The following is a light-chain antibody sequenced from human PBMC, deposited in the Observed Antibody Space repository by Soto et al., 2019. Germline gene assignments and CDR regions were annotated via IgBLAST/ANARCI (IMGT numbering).Light chain of an antibody. J-gene: IGLJ2*01. CDR1: GSDIGNYNL. CDR3: CSYAGVTSVI. V-gene: IGLV2-23*02. CDR2: GVT. Sequence: QAVVTQPASVSGSPGQSITISCTGTGSDIGNYNLVSWYQEHPGKAPTLIIYGVTKRPSGVSRRFSGSKSGNTASLTISGLQAEDEADYFCCSYAGVTSVIFGGGTKLTVL.